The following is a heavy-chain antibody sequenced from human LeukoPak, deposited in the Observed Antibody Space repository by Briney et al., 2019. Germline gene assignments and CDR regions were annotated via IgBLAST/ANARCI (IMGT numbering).Heavy chain of an antibody. D-gene: IGHD2-2*01. Sequence: GGSLRLSCAASGSTFSSSWMHWVRQAPGKGLVWVSRINGDGSTTNYADSVKGRFIISRDNAKNTLYLQMNSLRAEDTAVYYCTRPESSSSLACDHWGQGTLVTVSS. CDR3: TRPESSSSLACDH. CDR2: INGDGSTT. CDR1: GSTFSSSW. V-gene: IGHV3-74*01. J-gene: IGHJ4*02.